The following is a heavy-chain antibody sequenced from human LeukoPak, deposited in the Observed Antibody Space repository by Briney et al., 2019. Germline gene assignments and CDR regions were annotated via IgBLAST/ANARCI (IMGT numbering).Heavy chain of an antibody. D-gene: IGHD3-3*01. CDR3: ARGDTYYDFWSGENNWFDP. CDR1: GASISSSSYY. V-gene: IGHV4-39*07. Sequence: SETLSLTCTVSGASISSSSYYWAWIRQPPGKGLEWIGSIYYSGSTYYNPSLKSRVTISVDTSKNQFSLKLSSVTAADTAVYYCARGDTYYDFWSGENNWFDPWGQGTLVTVSS. CDR2: IYYSGST. J-gene: IGHJ5*02.